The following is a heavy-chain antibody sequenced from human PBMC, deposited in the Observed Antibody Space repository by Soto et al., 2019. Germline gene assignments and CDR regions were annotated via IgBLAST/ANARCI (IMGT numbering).Heavy chain of an antibody. CDR1: GGSLSSGDYY. Sequence: PSETLSLTCTVSGGSLSSGDYYWSWIRQPPGKGLAWIGYSYYSGSTYYNPSLKSRVTISVDTSKNQFSLKLSSLTAADTAVHYCARVDMVRGVTGYYLEYWGQGTLVTVSS. CDR2: SYYSGST. V-gene: IGHV4-30-4*01. CDR3: ARVDMVRGVTGYYLEY. D-gene: IGHD3-10*01. J-gene: IGHJ4*02.